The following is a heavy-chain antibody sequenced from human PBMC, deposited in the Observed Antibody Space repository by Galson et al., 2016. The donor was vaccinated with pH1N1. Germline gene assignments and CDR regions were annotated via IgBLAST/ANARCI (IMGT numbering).Heavy chain of an antibody. CDR2: GNQDGTEK. CDR1: EFTLQTYP. J-gene: IGHJ4*02. V-gene: IGHV3-7*03. CDR3: SRDGDRRGDYRPWGDY. D-gene: IGHD4-17*01. Sequence: SLRLSCAAFEFTLQTYPMSWVRQVPGKGLEWVANGNQDGTEKNYVDSVKGRFIISRDVAKNSLYLQMSRLTAEDTATYFCSRDGDRRGDYRPWGDYWGQGSLVIVSS.